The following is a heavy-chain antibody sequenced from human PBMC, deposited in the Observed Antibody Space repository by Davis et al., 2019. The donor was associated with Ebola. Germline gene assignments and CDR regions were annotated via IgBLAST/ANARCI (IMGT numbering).Heavy chain of an antibody. CDR1: GFTFSDYY. CDR2: ISSSGSTI. Sequence: LSLTCAASGFTFSDYYMSWIRQAPGKGLEWVSYISSSGSTIYYADSVKGRFTISRDNAKNSLYLQMNSLRAEDTAVYYCARVSLLGDLNYWGQGMLVTVSS. J-gene: IGHJ4*02. CDR3: ARVSLLGDLNY. V-gene: IGHV3-11*01. D-gene: IGHD3-16*01.